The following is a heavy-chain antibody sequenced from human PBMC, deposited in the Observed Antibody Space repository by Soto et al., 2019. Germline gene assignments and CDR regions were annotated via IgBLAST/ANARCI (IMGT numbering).Heavy chain of an antibody. V-gene: IGHV4-59*08. CDR3: ASRDPGTSVDY. J-gene: IGHJ4*02. CDR1: VEPMTGGYY. D-gene: IGHD1-7*01. Sequence: SETLSLTCDVSVEPMTGGYYWSWIRQPPGKGLEWIGYVYYSGSTNYNPSLKSRVTISVDTSENQFSLKVTSLTAADTAVYYCASRDPGTSVDYWGQGTLVTVSS. CDR2: VYYSGST.